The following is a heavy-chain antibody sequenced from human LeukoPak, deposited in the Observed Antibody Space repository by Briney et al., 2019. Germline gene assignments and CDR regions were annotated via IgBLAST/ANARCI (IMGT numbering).Heavy chain of an antibody. J-gene: IGHJ4*02. D-gene: IGHD2-15*01. CDR3: ARYENGGIDY. V-gene: IGHV3-23*01. CDR2: TTGSGDKL. Sequence: GGSLRLSCTASGFTFRSYALSWVRPAPRKGLEWVSATTGSGDKLFYADSVKGRFTISRDNSKNTLYLHMNNLRAEDTAVYYCARYENGGIDYWGQGTLVTVSS. CDR1: GFTFRSYA.